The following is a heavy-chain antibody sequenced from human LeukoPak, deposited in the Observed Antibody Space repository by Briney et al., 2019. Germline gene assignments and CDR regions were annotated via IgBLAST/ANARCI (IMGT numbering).Heavy chain of an antibody. Sequence: QTGGSLRLSCVASGFSFSSYGMHWVRQAPGKGLEWVAVISSSEDAKIYADSVKGRFTISRDNSRNTLYLQMDSLRPEDTALYYCAKEFNRRWSYWHFGLWGRGTLVTVSS. CDR2: ISSSEDAK. J-gene: IGHJ2*01. V-gene: IGHV3-30*18. CDR3: AKEFNRRWSYWHFGL. CDR1: GFSFSSYG. D-gene: IGHD3-10*01.